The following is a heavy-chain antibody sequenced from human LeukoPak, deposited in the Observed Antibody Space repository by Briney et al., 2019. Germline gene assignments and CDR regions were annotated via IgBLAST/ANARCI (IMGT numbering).Heavy chain of an antibody. J-gene: IGHJ4*02. CDR3: ARDSGYDFWSGYYPFDY. Sequence: SETLSLTCAVYGGSFSGYYWSWIRQPPGKGLEWIGGIYYSGSTYYNPSLKSRVTISVDTSKNQFSLKLSSVTAADTAVYYCARDSGYDFWSGYYPFDYWGQGTLVTVSS. V-gene: IGHV4-34*01. CDR2: IYYSGST. D-gene: IGHD3-3*01. CDR1: GGSFSGYY.